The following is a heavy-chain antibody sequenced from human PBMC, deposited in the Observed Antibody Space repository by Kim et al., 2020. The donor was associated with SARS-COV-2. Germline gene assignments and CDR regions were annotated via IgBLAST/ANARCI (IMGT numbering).Heavy chain of an antibody. CDR2: ISGSGGST. Sequence: GGSLRLSCAASGFTFSSYAMSWVRQAPGKGLEWVSAISGSGGSTYYADSVKGRFTISRDNSKNTLYLQMNSLRAEDTAVYYCAKDTYYDILTGYGNWFDPWGQGTLVTVSS. CDR3: AKDTYYDILTGYGNWFDP. D-gene: IGHD3-9*01. J-gene: IGHJ5*02. V-gene: IGHV3-23*01. CDR1: GFTFSSYA.